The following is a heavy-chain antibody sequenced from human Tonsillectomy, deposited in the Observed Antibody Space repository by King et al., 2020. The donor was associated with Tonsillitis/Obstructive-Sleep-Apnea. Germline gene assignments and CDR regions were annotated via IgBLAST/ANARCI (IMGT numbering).Heavy chain of an antibody. CDR1: GFTFGDYT. Sequence: VQLVQSGGGLEQPGRSLRLSCTASGFTFGDYTVNWLRQAPGKGLEWLGFIRTKPYGGTTEYAAPVKGRFTISRDDSKSIAYLQMNSLKIEDTAVYYCIRGGGPTKGAFDIRGQGTMVTVSS. V-gene: IGHV3-49*03. D-gene: IGHD5-12*01. CDR3: IRGGGPTKGAFDI. CDR2: IRTKPYGGTT. J-gene: IGHJ3*02.